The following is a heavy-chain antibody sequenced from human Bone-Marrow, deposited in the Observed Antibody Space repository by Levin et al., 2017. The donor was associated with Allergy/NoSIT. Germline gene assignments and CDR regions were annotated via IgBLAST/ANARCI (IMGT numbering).Heavy chain of an antibody. V-gene: IGHV1-18*01. CDR2: TSTEHPYT. CDR3: ARENYDSSGYSYFFDY. J-gene: IGHJ4*02. CDR1: GYTFTNLG. Sequence: ASVKVSCKTSGYTFTNLGISWVRQAPGQGLEWVGWTSTEHPYTDYAQKFRGRVTMTTDTSTRTVYMELRGLTSDDTAMYFCARENYDSSGYSYFFDYWGQGTLVTVSS. D-gene: IGHD3-22*01.